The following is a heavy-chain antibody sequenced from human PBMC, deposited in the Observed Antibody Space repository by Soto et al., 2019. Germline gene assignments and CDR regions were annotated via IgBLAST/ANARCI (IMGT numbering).Heavy chain of an antibody. CDR1: GGSMRNYF. CDR2: IHYSGTT. D-gene: IGHD6-13*01. V-gene: IGHV4-59*01. CDR3: AAGEASSRNLAPYYLDF. Sequence: SETLSLTCTVSGGSMRNYFWTWIRQPPGKGLEWIGYIHYSGTTSFFPSYNPSLRSRVTISEDTSKNQFSLKLLSVTTADTAVYFCAAGEASSRNLAPYYLDFWGQGTLATVSS. J-gene: IGHJ4*02.